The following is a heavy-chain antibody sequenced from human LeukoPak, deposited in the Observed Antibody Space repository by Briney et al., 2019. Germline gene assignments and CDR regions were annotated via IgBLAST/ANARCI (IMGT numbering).Heavy chain of an antibody. CDR3: ARVVGGDLDV. CDR2: IKEDGSEI. D-gene: IGHD2-15*01. Sequence: GGSLRLSCAASGFTFGSFWMSWVRQAPGKGLEWVANIKEDGSEIHFVDSMKGRFTISRDNAKNSLYLQMNSLRAEDTAVYYCARVVGGDLDVWGQGTTVTVSS. CDR1: GFTFGSFW. V-gene: IGHV3-7*01. J-gene: IGHJ6*02.